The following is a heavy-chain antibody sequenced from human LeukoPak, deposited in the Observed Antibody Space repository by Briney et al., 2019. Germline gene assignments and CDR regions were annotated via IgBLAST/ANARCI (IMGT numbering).Heavy chain of an antibody. J-gene: IGHJ4*02. CDR2: INPNSGGT. Sequence: ASVKVSCKASGYTFTGYYMHWVRQAPRRGLEWMGWINPNSGGTNYAQKFQGRVTMTRDTSISTAYMELSRLRSDDTAVYYCARAGELYCSGGSCYGYYFDYWGQGTLVTVSS. CDR1: GYTFTGYY. V-gene: IGHV1-2*02. D-gene: IGHD2-15*01. CDR3: ARAGELYCSGGSCYGYYFDY.